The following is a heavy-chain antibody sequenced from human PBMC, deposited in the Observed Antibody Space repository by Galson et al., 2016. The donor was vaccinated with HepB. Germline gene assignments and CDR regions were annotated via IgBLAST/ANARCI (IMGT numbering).Heavy chain of an antibody. V-gene: IGHV3-23*01. Sequence: SLRLSCAASGFTFASYAMSWVRQAPGKGLEWVSTISGSGGSTYSADSVKGRFTISRDNSKKMLYLQMNSLRAEDTAAYYCAKANLGYCSGGTCRYWYFDLWGRGTLVTVSS. CDR2: ISGSGGST. J-gene: IGHJ2*01. CDR1: GFTFASYA. D-gene: IGHD2-15*01. CDR3: AKANLGYCSGGTCRYWYFDL.